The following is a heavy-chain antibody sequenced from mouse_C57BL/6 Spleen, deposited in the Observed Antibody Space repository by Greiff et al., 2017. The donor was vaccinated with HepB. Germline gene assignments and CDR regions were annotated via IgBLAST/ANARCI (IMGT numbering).Heavy chain of an antibody. J-gene: IGHJ1*03. CDR2: INPYNGDT. V-gene: IGHV1-20*01. CDR3: ARRAVVAPYWYFDV. D-gene: IGHD1-1*01. Sequence: EVQLQQSGPELVKPGDSVKISCKASGYSFTGYFMNWVMQSHGKSLEWIGRINPYNGDTFYNQKFKGKATLTVDKSSSTAHMELRSLTSEDSAVYYCARRAVVAPYWYFDVWGTGTTVTVSS. CDR1: GYSFTGYF.